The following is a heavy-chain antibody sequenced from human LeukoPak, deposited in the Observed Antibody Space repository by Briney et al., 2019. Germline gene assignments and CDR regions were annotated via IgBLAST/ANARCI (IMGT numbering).Heavy chain of an antibody. Sequence: PGGSLRLSCAASGFTFSSYGMHWVRQAPGKGLEWVAVIWYDGSNKYYADSVKGRFTISRDNSKNTLYLQMNSLRAEDTAVYYCARDDGLGDGYNPEIDYWGQGTLVTVSS. J-gene: IGHJ4*02. D-gene: IGHD5-24*01. V-gene: IGHV3-33*01. CDR2: IWYDGSNK. CDR1: GFTFSSYG. CDR3: ARDDGLGDGYNPEIDY.